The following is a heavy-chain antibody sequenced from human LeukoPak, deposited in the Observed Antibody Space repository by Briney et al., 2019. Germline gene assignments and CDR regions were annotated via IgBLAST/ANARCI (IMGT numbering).Heavy chain of an antibody. J-gene: IGHJ3*02. V-gene: IGHV3-23*01. D-gene: IGHD2-15*01. CDR1: GFTFSSYA. CDR2: ISGSGGST. CDR3: AKESVVVVAAPDAFDI. Sequence: GGPLRLSCAASGFTFSSYAMSWVRQAPGKGLEWVSAISGSGGSTYYADSVKGRFTISRDNSKNTLYLQMNSLRAEDTAVYYCAKESVVVVAAPDAFDIWGQGTMVTVSS.